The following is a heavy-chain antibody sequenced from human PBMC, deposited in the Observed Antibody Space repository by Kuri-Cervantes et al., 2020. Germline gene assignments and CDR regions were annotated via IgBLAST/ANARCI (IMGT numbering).Heavy chain of an antibody. CDR3: ARDRAYYDYVWGSYNRRLSYYFDY. D-gene: IGHD3-16*01. Sequence: GESLKISCAASGFTFSSYGMHWVRQAPGKGLEWVAVISYDGSNKYYADSVKGRFTISRDNSKNTLYLQMNSLRAEDTAVYYCARDRAYYDYVWGSYNRRLSYYFDYWGQGTLVTVSS. J-gene: IGHJ4*02. V-gene: IGHV3-30*03. CDR1: GFTFSSYG. CDR2: ISYDGSNK.